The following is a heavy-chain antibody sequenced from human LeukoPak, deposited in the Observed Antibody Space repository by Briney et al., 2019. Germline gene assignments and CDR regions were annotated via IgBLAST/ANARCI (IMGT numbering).Heavy chain of an antibody. Sequence: ASQTLSLTCTVSGGSISSGDYYWSWIRQPPGKGLEWIGYIYYSGSTYYNPSLKSRVTISVDTSKNQFSLKLSSVTAADTAVYYCARGLGKYSSSLDAFDIWGQGTMVTVSS. CDR1: GGSISSGDYY. J-gene: IGHJ3*02. D-gene: IGHD6-13*01. CDR2: IYYSGST. CDR3: ARGLGKYSSSLDAFDI. V-gene: IGHV4-30-4*08.